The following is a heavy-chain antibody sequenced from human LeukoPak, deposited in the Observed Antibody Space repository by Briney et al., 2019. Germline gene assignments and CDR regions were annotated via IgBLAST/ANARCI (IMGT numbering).Heavy chain of an antibody. J-gene: IGHJ1*01. CDR3: ARGPWTEYFQY. CDR1: GGSISSYY. V-gene: IGHV4-59*01. CDR2: IYYSGST. Sequence: PSETLSLTCTVSGGSISSYYWSWIRQPPGKGLEWIGYIYYSGSTNYNPSLKGRVTISVDTSKNQFSLKLSPVTAADTAVYYCARGPWTEYFQYWGQGTLVTVSS.